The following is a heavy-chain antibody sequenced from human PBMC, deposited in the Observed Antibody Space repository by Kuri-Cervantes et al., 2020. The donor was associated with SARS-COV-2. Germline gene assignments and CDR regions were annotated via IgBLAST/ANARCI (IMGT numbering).Heavy chain of an antibody. D-gene: IGHD1-26*01. CDR2: IHSSGTT. Sequence: SETLSLTCTHPSDSIGTYYWNWIRQPPGKGLEWIGRIHSSGTTNYNPSLKSRVTISVDTSKNQFSLKLSSVTAADTAVYYCARGRSGSYLGYWGQGTLVTVSS. CDR3: ARGRSGSYLGY. J-gene: IGHJ4*02. V-gene: IGHV4-4*08. CDR1: SDSIGTYY.